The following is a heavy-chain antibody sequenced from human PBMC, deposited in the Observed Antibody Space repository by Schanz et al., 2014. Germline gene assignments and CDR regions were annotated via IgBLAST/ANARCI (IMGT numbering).Heavy chain of an antibody. CDR2: IWNNGVTK. CDR3: ARPRFDYGEVDY. J-gene: IGHJ4*02. V-gene: IGHV3-33*08. D-gene: IGHD4-17*01. Sequence: QVQLEESGGGLVKPGGSLRLSCAASGFTFSSYGMHWVRQAPGKGLEWVAVIWNNGVTKYYADSVRGRFTISRDRFQNTLYLRMSSLRAEDTAVYYCARPRFDYGEVDYWGQGTLVTVSS. CDR1: GFTFSSYG.